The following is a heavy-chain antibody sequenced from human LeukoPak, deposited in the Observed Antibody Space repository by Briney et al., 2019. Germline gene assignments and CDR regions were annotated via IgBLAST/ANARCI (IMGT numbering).Heavy chain of an antibody. CDR1: GFTFSSYS. CDR2: ISSSGSTI. V-gene: IGHV3-48*04. Sequence: PGGSLRLSCAASGFTFSSYSMSWVRQAPGKGLEWVSYISSSGSTIYYADSVKGRFAISRDNAKNSLYLQMNSLRAEDTAVYYCAELGITMIGGVWGKGTTVTISS. J-gene: IGHJ6*04. CDR3: AELGITMIGGV. D-gene: IGHD3-10*02.